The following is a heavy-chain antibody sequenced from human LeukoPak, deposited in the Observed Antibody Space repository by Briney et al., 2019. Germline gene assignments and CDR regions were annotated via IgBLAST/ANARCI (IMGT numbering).Heavy chain of an antibody. J-gene: IGHJ3*02. CDR3: ARDLSYDSSGYYRNDAFDI. CDR1: GYTFTSYG. D-gene: IGHD3-22*01. Sequence: GASVKVSCKVSGYTFTSYGASWVRQAPGQGLEWMGWISAYNGNTNYAQKLQGRVTMTTDTSTSTAYMELRSLRSDDTAVYYCARDLSYDSSGYYRNDAFDIWGQGTMVTVSS. V-gene: IGHV1-18*01. CDR2: ISAYNGNT.